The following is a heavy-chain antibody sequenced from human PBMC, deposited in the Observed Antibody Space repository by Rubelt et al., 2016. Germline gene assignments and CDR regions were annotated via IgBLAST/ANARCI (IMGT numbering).Heavy chain of an antibody. D-gene: IGHD6-13*01. CDR3: ARALSYIAAAVWFDP. CDR1: GYSISSGYY. CDR2: IYHSGST. J-gene: IGHJ5*02. V-gene: IGHV4-38-2*02. Sequence: QVQLQESGPGLVKPSETLSLTCTVSGYSISSGYYWGWIRQPPGKGLEWIGSIYHSGSTYYNPSLKCRVTISVDTSKNQFSLKLSSVTAADTAVYYCARALSYIAAAVWFDPWGQGALVTVSS.